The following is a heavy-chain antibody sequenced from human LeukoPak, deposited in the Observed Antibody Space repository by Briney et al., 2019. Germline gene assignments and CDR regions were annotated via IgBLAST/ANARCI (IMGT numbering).Heavy chain of an antibody. D-gene: IGHD5-24*01. CDR1: GFTFCSYW. J-gene: IGHJ4*02. CDR2: IKEDGSAQ. Sequence: GGSLRLSCAASGFTFCSYWMGWVRQAPGKGLEWVANIKEDGSAQYYADSVKGRFTISRDNTKNSLYLQMNSLTAEDTAMYYCAKDGDGYHNWGQGALVTVSS. V-gene: IGHV3-7*01. CDR3: AKDGDGYHN.